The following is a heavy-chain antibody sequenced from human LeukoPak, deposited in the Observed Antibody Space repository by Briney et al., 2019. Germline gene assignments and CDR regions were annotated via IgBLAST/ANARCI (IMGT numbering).Heavy chain of an antibody. V-gene: IGHV1-18*01. CDR3: AREVVRGVIGQNAFDI. CDR1: SYTFTSYG. CDR2: ISAYNGNT. Sequence: ASVKVSCKASSYTFTSYGISWVRQAPGQGLEWMGWISAYNGNTNYAQKLQGRVTMTTDTSTSTAYMELRSLRSDDTAVYYCAREVVRGVIGQNAFDIWGQGTMVTVSS. J-gene: IGHJ3*02. D-gene: IGHD3-10*01.